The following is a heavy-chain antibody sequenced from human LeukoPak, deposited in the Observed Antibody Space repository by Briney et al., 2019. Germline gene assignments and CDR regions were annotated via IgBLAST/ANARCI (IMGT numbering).Heavy chain of an antibody. CDR2: IYPGDSDT. CDR3: ARHNGGVWFGELRAFDI. CDR1: GYSFTSYW. V-gene: IGHV5-51*01. D-gene: IGHD3-10*01. Sequence: GESLKISCKGSGYSFTSYWIGWVRQMPGKGLEWMGIIYPGDSDTRYSPSFQGQVTISADKSISTAYLQWSSLKASDTAMYYCARHNGGVWFGELRAFDIWGQGTMVTVSS. J-gene: IGHJ3*02.